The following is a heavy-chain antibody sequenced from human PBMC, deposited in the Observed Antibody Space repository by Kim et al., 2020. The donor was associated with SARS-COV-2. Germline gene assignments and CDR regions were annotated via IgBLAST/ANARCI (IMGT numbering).Heavy chain of an antibody. D-gene: IGHD6-13*01. V-gene: IGHV4-31*02. J-gene: IGHJ5*02. Sequence: LKSRVTISVDTSKNQFSLKLSSVTAADTAVYYCARDHMGRQQLVANWFDPWGQGTLVTVSS. CDR3: ARDHMGRQQLVANWFDP.